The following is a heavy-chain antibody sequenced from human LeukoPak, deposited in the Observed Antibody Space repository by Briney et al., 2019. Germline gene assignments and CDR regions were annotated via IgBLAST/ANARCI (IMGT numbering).Heavy chain of an antibody. V-gene: IGHV3-64*01. CDR3: ASNYYDSSGYYFARGAFGI. J-gene: IGHJ3*02. D-gene: IGHD3-22*01. CDR1: GFTFSSYA. CDR2: ISSNGGST. Sequence: GGSLRLSCAASGFTFSSYAMHWVRQAPGKGLEYVSAISSNGGSTYYANSVKGRFTISRDNSKNTLYLQMGSLRAEDMAVYYCASNYYDSSGYYFARGAFGIWGQGTMVTVSS.